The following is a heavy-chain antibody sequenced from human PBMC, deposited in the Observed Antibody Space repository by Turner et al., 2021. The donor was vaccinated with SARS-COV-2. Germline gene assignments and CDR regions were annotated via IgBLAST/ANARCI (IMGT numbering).Heavy chain of an antibody. CDR3: ATGYAYCGADCSIDY. Sequence: QVQLVQSGAEVKKPGASVKVSCKVSGYTLIELSMHWVRQAPGKGLEWMGCFDTEDGETIYAQKFQGRVTMTEDTSTDTAYMELSSLRSEDTAVYYWATGYAYCGADCSIDYWGQGTLVTVSS. D-gene: IGHD2-21*02. CDR2: FDTEDGET. V-gene: IGHV1-24*01. CDR1: GYTLIELS. J-gene: IGHJ4*02.